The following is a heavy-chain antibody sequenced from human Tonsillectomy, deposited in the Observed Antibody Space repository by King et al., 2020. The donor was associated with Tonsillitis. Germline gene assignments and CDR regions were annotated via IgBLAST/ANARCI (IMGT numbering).Heavy chain of an antibody. CDR2: IKQDGSEK. J-gene: IGHJ4*02. Sequence: VQLVESGGGLVQPGGSLRLSCAVSGFTFSNFWMSWVRQAPGKGLQWVANIKQDGSEKYYVDSVKGRFTISRDNAKNSLYLQMNSLRAEDTAVYYCARVGDRWSLDSWGQGTLVTVSS. D-gene: IGHD2-15*01. V-gene: IGHV3-7*01. CDR1: GFTFSNFW. CDR3: ARVGDRWSLDS.